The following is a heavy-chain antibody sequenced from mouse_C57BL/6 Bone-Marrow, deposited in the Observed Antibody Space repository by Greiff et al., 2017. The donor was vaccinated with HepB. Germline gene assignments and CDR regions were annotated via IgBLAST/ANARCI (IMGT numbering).Heavy chain of an antibody. CDR3: ARFSTMFTTGYYYAMDY. CDR2: ISSGSSTI. CDR1: GFTFSDYG. V-gene: IGHV5-17*01. D-gene: IGHD2-2*01. Sequence: EVQRVESGGGLVKPGGSLKLSCAASGFTFSDYGMHWVRQAPEKGLEWVAYISSGSSTIYYADTVKGRFTISRDNAKNTLFLQMTSLRSEDTAMYYCARFSTMFTTGYYYAMDYWGQGTSVTVSS. J-gene: IGHJ4*01.